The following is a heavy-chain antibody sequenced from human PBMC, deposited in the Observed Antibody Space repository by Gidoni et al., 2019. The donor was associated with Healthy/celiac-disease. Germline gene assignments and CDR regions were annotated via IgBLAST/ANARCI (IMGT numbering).Heavy chain of an antibody. V-gene: IGHV3-23*01. Sequence: EVQLLESGGGLVQPGGSLRLSCAASGFTFSSYAMSWVRQAPGKGLEWVSAMSGSGGSTYYADSVKGRFTISRDNSKNTLYLHMNSLRAEDTAVYYCAKDPLEEKWELLGGFDYWGQGTLVTVSS. CDR1: GFTFSSYA. CDR3: AKDPLEEKWELLGGFDY. CDR2: MSGSGGST. D-gene: IGHD1-26*01. J-gene: IGHJ4*02.